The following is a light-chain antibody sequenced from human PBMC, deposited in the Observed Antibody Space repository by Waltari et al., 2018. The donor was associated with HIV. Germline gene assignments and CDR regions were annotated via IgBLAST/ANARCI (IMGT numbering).Light chain of an antibody. CDR2: DNT. CDR1: SSNIGNNF. V-gene: IGLV1-51*01. J-gene: IGLJ2*01. Sequence: QSVLTQPPSVSAAPGQKVTISCSGSSSNIGNNFVSWFQQPPGTAPKLLIYDNTRRPSGIPDRFSGSKSGTSDTLGITGLQSGDEADYYCGTWDSSLSAWVFGGGTKLTVL. CDR3: GTWDSSLSAWV.